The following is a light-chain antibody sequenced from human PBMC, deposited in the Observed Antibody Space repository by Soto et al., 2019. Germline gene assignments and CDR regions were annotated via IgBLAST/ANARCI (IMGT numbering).Light chain of an antibody. V-gene: IGKV1-5*01. CDR1: QSISSW. Sequence: DIQMTQSPSTLSASVGDRVTITCRASQSISSWLAWYQQKPGKAPKLLIYDASSLESGVPSRFSGSGSGTEFTLTISSLQPDDFATYYCQQYNSYWTFGQGTTLEIK. CDR3: QQYNSYWT. CDR2: DAS. J-gene: IGKJ2*01.